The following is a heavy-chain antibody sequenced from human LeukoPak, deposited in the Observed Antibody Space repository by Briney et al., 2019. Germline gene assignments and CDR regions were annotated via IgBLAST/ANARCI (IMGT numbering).Heavy chain of an antibody. J-gene: IGHJ5*02. CDR1: GYTFTSYA. D-gene: IGHD6-19*01. CDR2: INAGNGNT. Sequence: ASVKVSCKASGYTFTSYAMHWVRQAPGQRLEWMGWINAGNGNTKYSQKFQGRVTITRDTSASTAYMELSSLRSEDMAVYYCARQTSSGWYDWFDPWGQGTLVTVSS. CDR3: ARQTSSGWYDWFDP. V-gene: IGHV1-3*01.